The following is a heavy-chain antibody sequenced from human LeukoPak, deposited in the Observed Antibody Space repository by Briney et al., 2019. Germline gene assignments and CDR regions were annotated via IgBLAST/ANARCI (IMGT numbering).Heavy chain of an antibody. CDR2: FIPIFGRV. CDR1: GGTFSSYA. J-gene: IGHJ4*02. V-gene: IGHV1-69*05. Sequence: ASVKVSCKSSGGTFSSYALSWVRQAPGQGLEWMGGFIPIFGRVNYAQKFQGRVTITTDEPTSTAYMELRSLRSEDTAVYYCARESGGIFSTSDDDYWGQGTLVTVSS. D-gene: IGHD1-26*01. CDR3: ARESGGIFSTSDDDY.